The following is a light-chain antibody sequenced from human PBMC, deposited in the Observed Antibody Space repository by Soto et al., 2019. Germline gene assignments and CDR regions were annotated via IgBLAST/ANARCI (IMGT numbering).Light chain of an antibody. CDR2: GNS. V-gene: IGLV1-40*01. CDR1: SSNIGAGYD. J-gene: IGLJ2*01. Sequence: QSVLTRPPSVSGAPGQRVTISCTGSSSNIGAGYDVHWYQQLPGTAPKLLIYGNSNRPSGVPDRVSGSKSGTSASLAITGLQAEDEADYYCQSYDSRLSGSVFGGGTKLTVL. CDR3: QSYDSRLSGSV.